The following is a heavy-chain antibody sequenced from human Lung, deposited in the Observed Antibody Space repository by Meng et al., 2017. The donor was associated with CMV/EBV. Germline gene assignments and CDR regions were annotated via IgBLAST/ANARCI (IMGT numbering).Heavy chain of an antibody. J-gene: IGHJ4*02. CDR2: VGYDGRNE. D-gene: IGHD3-10*01. V-gene: IGHV3-33*01. Sequence: AFHWVRQAPGKGLAWVSVVGYDGRNELYADSVKSRFTISRDNPKNTLYLQMNNLRVEDTALYFCVRDVSAFGEVVTYYFDFWGPGTLVTVSS. CDR1: A. CDR3: VRDVSAFGEVVTYYFDF.